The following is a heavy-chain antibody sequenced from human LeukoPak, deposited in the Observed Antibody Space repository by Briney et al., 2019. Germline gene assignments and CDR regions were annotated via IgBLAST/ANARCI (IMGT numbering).Heavy chain of an antibody. D-gene: IGHD2-21*02. CDR2: ISSSSSTI. CDR1: GGSTSSGNYY. J-gene: IGHJ4*02. V-gene: IGHV3-11*04. CDR3: ARACGGDCYPQVYFDY. Sequence: PSETLSLTCTVSGGSTSSGNYYWGWIRQAPGKGLEWVSYISSSSSTIYYADSVKGRFTISRDNAKNSLYLQMNSLRAEDTAVYYCARACGGDCYPQVYFDYWGQGTLVTVSS.